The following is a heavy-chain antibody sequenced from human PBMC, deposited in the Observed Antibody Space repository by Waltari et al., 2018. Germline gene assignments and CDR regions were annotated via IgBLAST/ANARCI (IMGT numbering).Heavy chain of an antibody. CDR3: SRSPAGYSRSDY. J-gene: IGHJ4*02. D-gene: IGHD5-18*01. Sequence: EVRLEESGGGVVQPGGSLRLSCAASGFSFSSYGRDWVRQAPGKGLVLVSRIDDDGSGTTYADSVMGRFTISRDNAKNTVYLEMNSLRAEDTAVYYCSRSPAGYSRSDYWGQGTLVTVSS. V-gene: IGHV3-74*01. CDR1: GFSFSSYG. CDR2: IDDDGSGT.